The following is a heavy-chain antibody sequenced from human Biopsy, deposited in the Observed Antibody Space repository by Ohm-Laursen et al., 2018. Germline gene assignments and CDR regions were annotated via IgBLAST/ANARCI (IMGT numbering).Heavy chain of an antibody. J-gene: IGHJ3*02. CDR2: FYSSGTT. V-gene: IGHV4-61*01. D-gene: IGHD3-10*01. CDR1: GDSVSSGSFY. CDR3: ARAPADQYAARNYYSSHAFDM. Sequence: GTLSLTCPVSGDSVSSGSFYWTWIRQPPRKPLEWIGYFYSSGTTRYNPSLESRLSISMDTSKNEVSLRLTSMTAAGTAVYFCARAPADQYAARNYYSSHAFDMWGQGATVTVSS.